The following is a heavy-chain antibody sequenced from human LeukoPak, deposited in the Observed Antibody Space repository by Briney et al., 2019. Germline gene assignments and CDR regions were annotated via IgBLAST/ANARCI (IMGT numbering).Heavy chain of an antibody. CDR1: GGSFSGYY. Sequence: PSETLSLTCAVYGGSFSGYYWSWIRQPPGKGLEWIGEINHSGSTNYNPSLKSRVTISVDTSKNQFSLKLSSVTAADTAVYYRARSGVAALRNWGQGTLVTVSS. CDR2: INHSGST. CDR3: ARSGVAALRN. J-gene: IGHJ4*02. V-gene: IGHV4-34*01. D-gene: IGHD2-15*01.